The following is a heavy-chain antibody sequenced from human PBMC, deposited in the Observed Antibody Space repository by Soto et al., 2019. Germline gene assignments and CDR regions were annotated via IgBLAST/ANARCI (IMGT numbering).Heavy chain of an antibody. CDR1: GGTFSSYA. D-gene: IGHD3-22*01. CDR2: IIPIFGTA. CDR3: ARDSSYYYDSSGSHRGAFDI. V-gene: IGHV1-69*13. J-gene: IGHJ3*02. Sequence: ASVKVSCKASGGTFSSYAISWVRQAPGQGLEWMGGIIPIFGTANYAQKFQGRVTITADESTSTAYMELSSLRSEDTAVYYCARDSSYYYDSSGSHRGAFDIWGQGTMVTVSS.